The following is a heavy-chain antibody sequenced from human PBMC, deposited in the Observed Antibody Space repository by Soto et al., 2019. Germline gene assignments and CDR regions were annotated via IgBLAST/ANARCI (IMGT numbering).Heavy chain of an antibody. Sequence: QVQLVESGGGVVQPGRSLRLSCAASGFTFSSYGMYWVRQAPGKGLEWVAVISYDGSNKYYADSVKGRFSISRDNSKNKLYLQMNSLRAEDTAVYYWAKDRGQWLVRCHYGMDVWGRGTTVTVSS. V-gene: IGHV3-30*18. CDR3: AKDRGQWLVRCHYGMDV. D-gene: IGHD6-19*01. J-gene: IGHJ6*02. CDR2: ISYDGSNK. CDR1: GFTFSSYG.